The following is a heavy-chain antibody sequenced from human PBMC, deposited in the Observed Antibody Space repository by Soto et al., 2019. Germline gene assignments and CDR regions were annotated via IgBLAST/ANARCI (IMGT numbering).Heavy chain of an antibody. CDR2: IYYSGST. D-gene: IGHD2-2*02. V-gene: IGHV4-59*01. J-gene: IGHJ6*02. Sequence: SETLSLTCTVSGGSISSYSWSWIRQPPGKGLECIGYIYYSGSTNYNPSLKSRVTISVDTSKNQFSLKLSSVTAADTAVYYCARDRDCSSTSCYKGGMDVWGQGTTVTVSS. CDR3: ARDRDCSSTSCYKGGMDV. CDR1: GGSISSYS.